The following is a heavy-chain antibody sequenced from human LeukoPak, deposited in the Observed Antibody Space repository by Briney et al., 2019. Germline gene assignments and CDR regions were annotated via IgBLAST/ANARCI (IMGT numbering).Heavy chain of an antibody. D-gene: IGHD1-26*01. CDR3: ASASGELLLDAFDI. Sequence: GGSLRLSCAASGFTLRSNEMSWFRQAPGKGLEWVSYISRSGSTIYYADSVKGRFTISRDNAKNSLYLQMNSLRAEDTAVYYCASASGELLLDAFDIWGQGAMVTVSS. J-gene: IGHJ3*02. CDR2: ISRSGSTI. V-gene: IGHV3-48*03. CDR1: GFTLRSNE.